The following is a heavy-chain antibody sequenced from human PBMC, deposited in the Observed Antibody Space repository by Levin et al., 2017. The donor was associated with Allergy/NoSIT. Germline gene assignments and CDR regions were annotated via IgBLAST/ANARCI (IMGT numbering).Heavy chain of an antibody. D-gene: IGHD1-26*01. Sequence: SETLSLTCTVSGGSISSYYWSWIRQPPGKGLEWIGYIYYSGSTNYNPSLKSRVTISVDTSKNQFSLKLSSVTAADTAVYYCARHNKTSGSYYPYFDYWGQGTLVTVSS. CDR3: ARHNKTSGSYYPYFDY. V-gene: IGHV4-59*08. CDR2: IYYSGST. J-gene: IGHJ4*02. CDR1: GGSISSYY.